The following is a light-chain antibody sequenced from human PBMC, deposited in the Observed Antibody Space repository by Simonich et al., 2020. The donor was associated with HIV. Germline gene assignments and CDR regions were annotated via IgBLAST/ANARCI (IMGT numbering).Light chain of an antibody. V-gene: IGKV1-33*01. Sequence: DIQMTQSPSSLSASVGARVTITCKASQDISNYLNWYQQKPGKAPKLLIYDASNLETGVPSRFSGRGSGTDFTFTISSLQPEDIATYYCQQYDNRPLTFGGGTKVEIK. CDR1: QDISNY. CDR2: DAS. CDR3: QQYDNRPLT. J-gene: IGKJ4*01.